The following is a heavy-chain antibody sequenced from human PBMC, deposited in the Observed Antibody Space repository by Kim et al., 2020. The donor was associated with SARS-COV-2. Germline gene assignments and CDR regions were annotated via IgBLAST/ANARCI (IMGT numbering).Heavy chain of an antibody. CDR2: ISYDGSNK. V-gene: IGHV3-30-3*01. Sequence: GGSLRLSCAASGFTFSSYAMHWVRQAPGKGLEWVAVISYDGSNKYYADSVKGRFTISRDNSKNTLYLQMNSLRAEDTAVYYCARVTRITIFGVVFTSDAFDIWGQGTMVTVSS. J-gene: IGHJ3*02. CDR1: GFTFSSYA. D-gene: IGHD3-3*01. CDR3: ARVTRITIFGVVFTSDAFDI.